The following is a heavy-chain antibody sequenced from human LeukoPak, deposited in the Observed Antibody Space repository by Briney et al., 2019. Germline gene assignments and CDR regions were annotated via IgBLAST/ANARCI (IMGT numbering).Heavy chain of an antibody. D-gene: IGHD6-19*01. CDR2: IYYSGST. CDR3: ARRSGQYSSGWARDYYFDY. CDR1: GGSISSSSYY. J-gene: IGHJ4*02. Sequence: SETLSLTCTVSGGSISSSSYYWGWIRQPPGKGLEWIGSIYYSGSTYYNPSLKSRVTISVDTSKNQFSLKLSSVTAADTAVYYCARRSGQYSSGWARDYYFDYWGQGTLVTVSS. V-gene: IGHV4-39*01.